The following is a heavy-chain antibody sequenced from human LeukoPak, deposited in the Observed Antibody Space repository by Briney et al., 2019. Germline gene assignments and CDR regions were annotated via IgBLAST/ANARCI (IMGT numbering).Heavy chain of an antibody. CDR3: ARVRHYFDNSPRDF. Sequence: PSETLSLTCAVSGGSISSSNWWSWVRQPPGKGLEWIGEIYHSGSTYYNPSLKSRVTISVDTSKNQFSLKLSSVTAADTAVYYCARVRHYFDNSPRDFWGQGTLVTVSS. V-gene: IGHV4-4*02. CDR1: GGSISSSNW. CDR2: IYHSGST. D-gene: IGHD3-22*01. J-gene: IGHJ4*02.